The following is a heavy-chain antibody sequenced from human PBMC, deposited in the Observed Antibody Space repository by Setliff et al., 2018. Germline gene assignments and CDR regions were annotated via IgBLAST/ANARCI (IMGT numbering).Heavy chain of an antibody. CDR1: GYSISSGYY. CDR3: ARGDDSSGYFSY. D-gene: IGHD3-22*01. Sequence: SETLSLTCAVSGYSISSGYYWGWIRQPPGKGLEWIGSIYHSGSTYYNPSLKSRVTISVDTSKNQFSLKLSSVTAADTAVYYCARGDDSSGYFSYWGQGTLVTAPQ. V-gene: IGHV4-38-2*01. J-gene: IGHJ4*02. CDR2: IYHSGST.